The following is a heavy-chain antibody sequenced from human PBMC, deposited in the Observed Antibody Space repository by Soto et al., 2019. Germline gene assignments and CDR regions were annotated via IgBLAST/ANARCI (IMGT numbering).Heavy chain of an antibody. Sequence: EVQLLESGGGLVQPGGSLRLSCAASGFTFSSYAMSWVRQAPGKGLEWVSALSGSGGSTYYADSVKGRFTISRDNSNNTLYLQMNSLRAEDTAVYYCAKITEYYDFGSGQDAPHDNWFDPWGQGTMVTVSS. D-gene: IGHD3-3*01. CDR1: GFTFSSYA. J-gene: IGHJ5*02. CDR3: AKITEYYDFGSGQDAPHDNWFDP. CDR2: LSGSGGST. V-gene: IGHV3-23*01.